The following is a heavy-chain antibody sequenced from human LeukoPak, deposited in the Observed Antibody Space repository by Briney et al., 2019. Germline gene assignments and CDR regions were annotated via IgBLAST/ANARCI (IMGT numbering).Heavy chain of an antibody. CDR1: GFTVSSNY. CDR2: IYSGGST. CDR3: ARGREGSSWYGDY. D-gene: IGHD6-13*01. J-gene: IGHJ4*02. V-gene: IGHV3-53*01. Sequence: GGSLRLSCAASGFTVSSNYVSWVRQAPGKGLEWVSVIYSGGSTYYADSVRGRFTISRDNSKNTLYLQMNSLRAEDTAVYYCARGREGSSWYGDYWGQGTLVTVSS.